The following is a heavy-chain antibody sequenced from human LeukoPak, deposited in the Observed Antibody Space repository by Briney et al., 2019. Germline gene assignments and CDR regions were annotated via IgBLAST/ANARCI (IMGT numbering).Heavy chain of an antibody. J-gene: IGHJ3*02. D-gene: IGHD4-17*01. Sequence: PGGSLRLSCAASGFTVSRNFMTWVRQAPGKGLEWVSVIYIGGNTYYADSVKGRFTISRDNSMNTVYLQMDSLRAEDTAVYYCARDPGDYVGNDAFDIWGQGTMVTVSS. CDR1: GFTVSRNF. V-gene: IGHV3-66*01. CDR2: IYIGGNT. CDR3: ARDPGDYVGNDAFDI.